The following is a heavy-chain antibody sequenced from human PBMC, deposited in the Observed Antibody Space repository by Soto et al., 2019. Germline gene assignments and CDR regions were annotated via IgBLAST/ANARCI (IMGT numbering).Heavy chain of an antibody. CDR2: ISYDGSNK. J-gene: IGHJ4*02. CDR1: GFTFSSYG. Sequence: QVQLVQSGGGVVQPGRSLRLSCAASGFTFSSYGMHWVRQAPGKGLEWVAVISYDGSNKYYADSVKGRFTISRDNSKNTLYLQMNSLRAEDTAVYYCAKGGEQMVYAPHDYWGQGTLVTVSS. V-gene: IGHV3-30*18. D-gene: IGHD2-8*01. CDR3: AKGGEQMVYAPHDY.